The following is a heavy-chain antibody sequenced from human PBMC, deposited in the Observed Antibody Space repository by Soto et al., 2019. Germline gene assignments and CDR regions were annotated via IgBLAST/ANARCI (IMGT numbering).Heavy chain of an antibody. D-gene: IGHD6-19*01. CDR2: IDPSDSYT. CDR3: ARPREAGKNYYGVDV. J-gene: IGHJ6*02. Sequence: GESLKISCKGSGYKFTNYWISWVRQMPGKGLEWMGRIDPSDSYTNYSPSFQGHVTISADKSISTAYVQWSSLKASDTAMYYCARPREAGKNYYGVDVWGQGTTVTVSS. V-gene: IGHV5-10-1*01. CDR1: GYKFTNYW.